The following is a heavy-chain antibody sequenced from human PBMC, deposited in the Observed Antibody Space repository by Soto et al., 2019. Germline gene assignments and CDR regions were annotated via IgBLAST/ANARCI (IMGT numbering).Heavy chain of an antibody. CDR2: ISSSSSYI. D-gene: IGHD3-3*01. CDR3: ARDSSPYYDFWSGYSEGGPHNWFDP. Sequence: GGSLRLSCAASGFTFSSYSMNWVRQAPGKRLEWVSSISSSSSYIYYADSVKGRFTISRDNAKNSLYLQMNSLRAEDTAVYYCARDSSPYYDFWSGYSEGGPHNWFDPWGQGTLVTVS. V-gene: IGHV3-21*01. CDR1: GFTFSSYS. J-gene: IGHJ5*02.